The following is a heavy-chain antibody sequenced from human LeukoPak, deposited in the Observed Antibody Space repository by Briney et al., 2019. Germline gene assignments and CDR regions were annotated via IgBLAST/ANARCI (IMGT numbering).Heavy chain of an antibody. CDR1: GFTFSSSA. CDR2: ISSSSSYI. J-gene: IGHJ6*03. CDR3: ANLGYCTNGVCYRDYYYMDV. V-gene: IGHV3-21*01. Sequence: GGSLRLSCAASGFTFSSSAMSWVRQAPGKGLEWVSCISSSSSYIYYADSVKGRFTISRDNAKNSLYLQMNSLRAEDTAVYYCANLGYCTNGVCYRDYYYMDVWGKGTTVTVSS. D-gene: IGHD2-8*01.